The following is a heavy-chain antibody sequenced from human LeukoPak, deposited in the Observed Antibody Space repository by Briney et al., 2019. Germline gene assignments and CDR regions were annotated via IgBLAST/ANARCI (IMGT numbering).Heavy chain of an antibody. CDR1: GGSISSYY. D-gene: IGHD3-22*01. CDR2: TYYSGST. CDR3: ARDYYDSSGTNWFDP. J-gene: IGHJ5*02. Sequence: SETLSLTCTVSGGSISSYYWSWIRQPPGKGLEWIGYTYYSGSTNYNPSLKSRVTISVDTSKNQFSLKLSSVTAAGTAVYYCARDYYDSSGTNWFDPWGQGTLVTVSS. V-gene: IGHV4-59*01.